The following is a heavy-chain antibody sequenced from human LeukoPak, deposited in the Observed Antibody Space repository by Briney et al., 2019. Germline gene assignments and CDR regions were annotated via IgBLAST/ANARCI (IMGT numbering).Heavy chain of an antibody. Sequence: PGGSLRLSCAASGFTFDDYAMSWVHQAPGKGLEWVSAISGSGGSTYYADSVKGRFTISRDNSKNTLYLQMNSLRAEDTAVYYCAKYREVGPELLSGYYFDYWGQGTLVTVSS. CDR1: GFTFDDYA. V-gene: IGHV3-23*01. CDR2: ISGSGGST. J-gene: IGHJ4*02. D-gene: IGHD1-26*01. CDR3: AKYREVGPELLSGYYFDY.